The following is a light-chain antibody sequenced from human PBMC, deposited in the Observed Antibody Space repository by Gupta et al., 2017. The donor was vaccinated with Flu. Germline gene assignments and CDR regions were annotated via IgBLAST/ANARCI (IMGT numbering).Light chain of an antibody. CDR3: QQSYTTPRT. CDR1: QSISSY. CDR2: AAS. J-gene: IGKJ1*01. V-gene: IGKV1-39*01. Sequence: PSSLSAPVGDRLTITCRASQSISSYLNWYQQKPGKAPKLLIYAASSLQSGVPSRFSGSGSGTDFTLTISRLQPEDFATYYCQQSYTTPRTFGQGTKVEIK.